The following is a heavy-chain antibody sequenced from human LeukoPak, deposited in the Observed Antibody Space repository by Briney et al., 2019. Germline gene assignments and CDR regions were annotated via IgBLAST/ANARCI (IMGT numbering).Heavy chain of an antibody. CDR3: ARGGIAGATIRAFDI. V-gene: IGHV4-61*02. CDR2: IYTSGST. D-gene: IGHD1-26*01. CDR1: GGSISSGSYY. J-gene: IGHJ3*02. Sequence: SETLSLTCTVSGGSISSGSYYWSWIRQPAGKGLEWIGRIYTSGSTNYNPSLKSRVTISVDTSKNQFSLKLSSVTAADTAVYYCARGGIAGATIRAFDIWGQGTMVTVSS.